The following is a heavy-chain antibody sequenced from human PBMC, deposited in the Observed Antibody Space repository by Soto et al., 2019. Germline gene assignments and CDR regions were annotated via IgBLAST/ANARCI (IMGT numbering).Heavy chain of an antibody. Sequence: QVQLQESGPGLVKPSETLSLTCTVSGGSINNYYWSWIRQPPGKGLEWIGYIYYSGSTNYNPSLKSRVTISVDTSKNQFSLKLTSVTAADTAVYYCARLGFGAVHHWGQGTLVTVSS. D-gene: IGHD3-10*01. CDR2: IYYSGST. CDR3: ARLGFGAVHH. J-gene: IGHJ5*02. V-gene: IGHV4-59*08. CDR1: GGSINNYY.